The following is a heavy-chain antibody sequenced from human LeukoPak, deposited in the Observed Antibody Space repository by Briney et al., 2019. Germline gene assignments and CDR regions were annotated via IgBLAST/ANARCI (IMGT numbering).Heavy chain of an antibody. CDR3: AKGRYYPKDFFDY. Sequence: PGGSLRLSCAASGFTFSTNVMNWVRQAPGKGLEWVSVISYDGTNKYYADSVKGRFNISRDNSKNTVYLQMNSLRAEDTAVYYCAKGRYYPKDFFDYWGQGTLVTVSS. V-gene: IGHV3-30*18. CDR2: ISYDGTNK. D-gene: IGHD3-10*01. CDR1: GFTFSTNV. J-gene: IGHJ4*02.